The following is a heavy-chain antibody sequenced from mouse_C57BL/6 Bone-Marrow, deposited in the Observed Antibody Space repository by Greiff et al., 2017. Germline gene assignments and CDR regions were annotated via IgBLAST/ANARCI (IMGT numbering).Heavy chain of an antibody. CDR1: GFTFTDYY. V-gene: IGHV7-3*01. CDR3: ARSLSVFDY. CDR2: IRNKANGYTT. J-gene: IGHJ2*01. Sequence: EVQRVESGGGLVQPGGSLSLSCAASGFTFTDYYMSWVRQPPGKALEWLGFIRNKANGYTTEYSASVKGRFTISRDNSQSILYLQMNALRAEDSAPYNCARSLSVFDYWGQGTTLTVSS.